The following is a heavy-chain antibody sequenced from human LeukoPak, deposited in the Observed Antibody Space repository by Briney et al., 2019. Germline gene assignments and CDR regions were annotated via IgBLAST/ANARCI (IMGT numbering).Heavy chain of an antibody. D-gene: IGHD5-18*01. V-gene: IGHV3-74*01. CDR3: ATGHSYGYDY. CDR1: GLTFSDFW. Sequence: GGSLRLSCAASGLTFSDFWMHWVRQPPGKGLVWVALVKGDGRTTIYADSVKGRFTISRDNAKNTLYLQMNSLRADDSGVYYCATGHSYGYDYWGQGVLVTVS. J-gene: IGHJ4*02. CDR2: VKGDGRTT.